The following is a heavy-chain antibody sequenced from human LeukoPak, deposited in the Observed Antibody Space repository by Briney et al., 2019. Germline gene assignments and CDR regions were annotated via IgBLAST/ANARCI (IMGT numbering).Heavy chain of an antibody. CDR1: GCTFSSYS. CDR2: ISSSSSYI. Sequence: PGGSLRLSCAASGCTFSSYSMNWVRQAPGKGLEWVSSISSSSSYIYYADSVKGRFTISRDNAKNSLYLQMNSLRAEDTAVYYCAREIAVAGTDYWGQGTLATVSS. J-gene: IGHJ4*02. V-gene: IGHV3-21*01. CDR3: AREIAVAGTDY. D-gene: IGHD6-19*01.